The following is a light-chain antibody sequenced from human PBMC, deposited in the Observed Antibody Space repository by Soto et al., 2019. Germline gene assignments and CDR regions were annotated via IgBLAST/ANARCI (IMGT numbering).Light chain of an antibody. Sequence: DIQTTQSPSSLSASVGDRVTITCRASQSISFYLNWYQQKPGKPPKLLIYAAFILQSGVPSRFSGYGSGTDFTLSISSLQPEDFATYYCQQADSFPITFGQGTRLEIK. J-gene: IGKJ5*01. CDR1: QSISFY. CDR3: QQADSFPIT. V-gene: IGKV1-39*01. CDR2: AAF.